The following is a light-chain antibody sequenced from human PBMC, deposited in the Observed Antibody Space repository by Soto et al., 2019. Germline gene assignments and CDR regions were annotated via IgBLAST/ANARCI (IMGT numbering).Light chain of an antibody. CDR1: QSVSSY. J-gene: IGKJ5*01. CDR3: QQYGSAPSIT. Sequence: EIVLTQSPGTLSLSPGERATLSCRASQSVSSYLAWYQQKPGQAPRLLIYDASNRATGIPDRFSGSGSGTDFTLTISRLEPEDFAVYYCQQYGSAPSITFGQGTRLEIK. CDR2: DAS. V-gene: IGKV3-20*01.